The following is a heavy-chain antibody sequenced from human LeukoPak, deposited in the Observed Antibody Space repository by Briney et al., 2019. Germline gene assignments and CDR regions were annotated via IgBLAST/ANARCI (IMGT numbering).Heavy chain of an antibody. V-gene: IGHV5-51*01. CDR1: GYSFTSYW. CDR2: IYPGDSDT. D-gene: IGHD3-22*01. Sequence: GESLKISCKGSGYSFTSYWIGWVRQMPRKGLEWMGIIYPGDSDTRYSPSFQGQVTISADKSISTAYLQWSSLKASDTAMYYCARHRVHYYDSSGYYYYMDVWGKGTTVTVSS. J-gene: IGHJ6*03. CDR3: ARHRVHYYDSSGYYYYMDV.